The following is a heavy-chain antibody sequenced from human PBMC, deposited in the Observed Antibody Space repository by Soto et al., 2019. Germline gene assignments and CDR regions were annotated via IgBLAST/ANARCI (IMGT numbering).Heavy chain of an antibody. Sequence: GGSLRLSCAASGFTFNSYAMHWVRQAPGKGLEWVAVISYDGSNKYYADSVKGRFTISRDNSKNTLYLQMNSLRAEDTAVYYCARGGDRRYCSGGSCYGAVAIYWGQGTLVTVSS. D-gene: IGHD2-15*01. J-gene: IGHJ4*02. CDR2: ISYDGSNK. CDR1: GFTFNSYA. CDR3: ARGGDRRYCSGGSCYGAVAIY. V-gene: IGHV3-30-3*01.